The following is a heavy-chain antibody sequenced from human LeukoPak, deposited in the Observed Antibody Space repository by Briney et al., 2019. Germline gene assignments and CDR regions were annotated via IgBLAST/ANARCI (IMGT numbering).Heavy chain of an antibody. D-gene: IGHD3/OR15-3a*01. Sequence: GGSLRLSCAASGFTFSSYSMNWVRQAPGKGLEWVSSIRSSISYTYYADSVKGRFTISRDNAKNSLYLQMNSLTAEDTAVYYCATAKDDFCDYWGQGTLVTVSS. CDR3: ATAKDDFCDY. V-gene: IGHV3-21*01. CDR1: GFTFSSYS. CDR2: IRSSISYT. J-gene: IGHJ4*02.